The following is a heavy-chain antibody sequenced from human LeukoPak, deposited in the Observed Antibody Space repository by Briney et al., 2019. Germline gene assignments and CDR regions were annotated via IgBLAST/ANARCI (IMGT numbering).Heavy chain of an antibody. D-gene: IGHD4-23*01. J-gene: IGHJ1*01. CDR1: GFTFSSYA. CDR3: AREYDYGGNRPGCFQH. V-gene: IGHV3-21*01. Sequence: PGGSLRLSCAASGFTFSSYAMNWVRQAPGKGLEWSPSIPISSSSIYYADSLKGRFTISRDNAKNSLYLQMNSLRAEDTAVYYCAREYDYGGNRPGCFQHWGQGTLVIVSS. CDR2: IPISSSSI.